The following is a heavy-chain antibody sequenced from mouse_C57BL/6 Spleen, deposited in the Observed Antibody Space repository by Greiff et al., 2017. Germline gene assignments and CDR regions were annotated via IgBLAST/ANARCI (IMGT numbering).Heavy chain of an antibody. CDR2: IHPNSGST. Sequence: QVQLQQPGAELVKPGASVKLSCKASGYTFTSYWMHWVKQRPGQGLEWIGMIHPNSGSTNYNEKFTSKATLTVDKSSSTAYMQRSSLTSEDSAVYYCARGLRDFDYWGQGTTLTVSS. CDR3: ARGLRDFDY. CDR1: GYTFTSYW. J-gene: IGHJ2*01. D-gene: IGHD1-1*01. V-gene: IGHV1-64*01.